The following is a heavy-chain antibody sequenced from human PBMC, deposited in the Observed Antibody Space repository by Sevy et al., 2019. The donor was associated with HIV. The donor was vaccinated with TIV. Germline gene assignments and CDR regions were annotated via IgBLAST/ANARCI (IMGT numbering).Heavy chain of an antibody. D-gene: IGHD3-9*01. CDR2: ISPYNDKT. CDR1: GYNFKTYG. Sequence: ASVKVSCKASGYNFKTYGITWLRQAPGEGFEWMGWISPYNDKTQYEQKFQGRVTMTTDTSTKTVYMELTSLGSDDTAVYYCAGGGWSYDVLTYYDHWGQGTLVTVSS. V-gene: IGHV1-18*01. CDR3: AGGGWSYDVLTYYDH. J-gene: IGHJ4*02.